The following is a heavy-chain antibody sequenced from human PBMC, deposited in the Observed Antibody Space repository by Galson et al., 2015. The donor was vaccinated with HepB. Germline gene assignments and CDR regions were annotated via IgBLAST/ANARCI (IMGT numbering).Heavy chain of an antibody. CDR2: ISSSSTTI. D-gene: IGHD1-26*01. Sequence: SLRLSCAASTFIFSTYSMNWVRQAPGKGLEWVSYISSSSTTIYYADSVKGRFTISRDNAKNSLYLQMNSLRAEDTAVYYCASGNYHDDWGQGTLVTVSS. V-gene: IGHV3-48*04. CDR3: ASGNYHDD. J-gene: IGHJ4*02. CDR1: TFIFSTYS.